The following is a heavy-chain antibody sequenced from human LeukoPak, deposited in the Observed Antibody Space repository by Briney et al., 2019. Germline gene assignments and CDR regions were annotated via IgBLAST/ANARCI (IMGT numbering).Heavy chain of an antibody. Sequence: ASVKVSCKASGYTFTGYYVHWLRQAPGQGLEWMGWINPNSGGTNYAQKFQGRVTMTSDTSISTAYMEVSRLRSDDTAVFYCARRQLGSYESGYWGQGTLVTVSS. V-gene: IGHV1-2*02. CDR2: INPNSGGT. J-gene: IGHJ4*02. CDR3: ARRQLGSYESGY. D-gene: IGHD1-1*01. CDR1: GYTFTGYY.